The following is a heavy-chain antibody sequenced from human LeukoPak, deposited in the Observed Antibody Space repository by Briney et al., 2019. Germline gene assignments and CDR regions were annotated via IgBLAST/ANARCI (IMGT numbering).Heavy chain of an antibody. J-gene: IGHJ5*02. V-gene: IGHV1-69*13. D-gene: IGHD6-13*01. CDR3: AKSRLAAAQNWFDP. CDR2: IIPIFETA. Sequence: GASVKLSCKASGVTFSSYVISWVRQAPGQGLEWMGGIIPIFETANYAHKFQGRVTLTADESTTTPYMDLSSLRSEDKAVYYCAKSRLAAAQNWFDPWGQGTLVTVSS. CDR1: GVTFSSYV.